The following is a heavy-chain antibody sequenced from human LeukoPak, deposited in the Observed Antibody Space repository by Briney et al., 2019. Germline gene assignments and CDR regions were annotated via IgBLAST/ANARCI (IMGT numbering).Heavy chain of an antibody. CDR1: GFTFDDYA. V-gene: IGHV3-9*01. CDR2: ISWNSGSI. CDR3: AKADYYDSSGYYSVGAFDI. Sequence: PGGSLRLSCAASGFTFDDYAMHWVRQAPGKGLEWVSGISWNSGSIGYADSVKGRFTISRDNAKNSLYLQMNSLRAEDTALYYCAKADYYDSSGYYSVGAFDIWGLGTMVTVSS. J-gene: IGHJ3*02. D-gene: IGHD3-22*01.